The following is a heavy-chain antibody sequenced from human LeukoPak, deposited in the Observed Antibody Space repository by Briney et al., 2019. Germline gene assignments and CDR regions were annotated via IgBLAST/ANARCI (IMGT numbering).Heavy chain of an antibody. CDR1: GYSINSGHH. CDR3: ARAAAADPKNWFDP. V-gene: IGHV4-38-2*01. Sequence: SETLSLTCAVSGYSINSGHHWGWIRQPPGKGLEWIGSIHHSGTTYYNPSLKSRVTISGDTSKNQFSLKLTSVTATDTAVYYCARAAAADPKNWFDPWGQGTLVTVSS. CDR2: IHHSGTT. J-gene: IGHJ5*02. D-gene: IGHD6-13*01.